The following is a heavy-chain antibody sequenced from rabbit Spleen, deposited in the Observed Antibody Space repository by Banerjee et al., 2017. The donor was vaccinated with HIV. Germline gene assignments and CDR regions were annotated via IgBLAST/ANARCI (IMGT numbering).Heavy chain of an antibody. CDR3: ARSAWGALDL. Sequence: QEHLEESGGDLVKPGGTLTLTCTASGFSFSDYLMGWVRQAPGKGLEWIGCIYTGDGSTYYASWVNGRFTLSRENTQNTVTLQMTSLTDADTATYFCARSAWGALDLWGPGTLVTVS. D-gene: IGHD4-1*01. J-gene: IGHJ4*01. V-gene: IGHV1S47*01. CDR2: IYTGDGST. CDR1: GFSFSDYL.